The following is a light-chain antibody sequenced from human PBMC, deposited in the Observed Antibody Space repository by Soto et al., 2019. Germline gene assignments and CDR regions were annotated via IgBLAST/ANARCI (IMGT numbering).Light chain of an antibody. CDR2: DAS. J-gene: IGKJ1*01. Sequence: DIQMTQSQSSLSASVGYRVTITCQASQDIKNYLNWYQQKSGKAPKLLIYDASDLETGDPSRFSGSGSRTDLTLTIRCLHSEDFATYFSQQHYSYSWQFGQGT. V-gene: IGKV1-33*01. CDR3: QQHYSYSWQ. CDR1: QDIKNY.